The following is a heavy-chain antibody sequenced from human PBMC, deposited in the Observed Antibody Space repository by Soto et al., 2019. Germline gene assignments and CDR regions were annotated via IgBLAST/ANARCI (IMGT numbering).Heavy chain of an antibody. V-gene: IGHV3-9*01. CDR1: GFTFDDYA. D-gene: IGHD3-22*01. CDR2: ISWNSGRI. Sequence: EVQLVESGGGLVQPGRSLRLSCAASGFTFDDYAMHWVRQAPGKGLEWVSGISWNSGRIGYADSVKGRFTISRDNAKNSLYLQMNSLRSEYTALYYCAKDRKISSVWTVSGYFDLWGRGTLVTVSS. CDR3: AKDRKISSVWTVSGYFDL. J-gene: IGHJ2*01.